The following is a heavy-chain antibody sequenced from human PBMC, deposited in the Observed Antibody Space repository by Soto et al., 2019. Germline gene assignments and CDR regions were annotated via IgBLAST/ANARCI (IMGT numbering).Heavy chain of an antibody. CDR2: INAGGGYT. Sequence: ASVKVSCKASGYSFTNYYMHWVRQAPGQGLEWMGTINAGGGYTTYAQRFQGRVTMTRDTSTSTVSMELSSLRAEDTAVYYCARDSSTTAVAGTRSDYWGQGTLVTVSS. CDR1: GYSFTNYY. CDR3: ARDSSTTAVAGTRSDY. J-gene: IGHJ4*02. V-gene: IGHV1-46*01. D-gene: IGHD6-19*01.